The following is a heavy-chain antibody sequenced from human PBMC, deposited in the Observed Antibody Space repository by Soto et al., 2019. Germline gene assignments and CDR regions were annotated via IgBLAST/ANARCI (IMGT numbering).Heavy chain of an antibody. CDR2: IYASGTT. CDR1: GFAVSNNH. Sequence: PGGSLRLSCAASGFAVSNNHMSWVRQAPGKGLEWVSVIYASGTTHYADSVKGRFTTSRDNPKNTVFLQMNSLRVEDTAIFCCARDLRRIAYWGQGTLVTVSS. V-gene: IGHV3-53*01. J-gene: IGHJ4*02. CDR3: ARDLRRIAY.